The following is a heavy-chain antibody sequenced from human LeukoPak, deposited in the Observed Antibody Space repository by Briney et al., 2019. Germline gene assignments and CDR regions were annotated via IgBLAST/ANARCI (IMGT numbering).Heavy chain of an antibody. V-gene: IGHV1-69*05. CDR1: GGTFSSYA. CDR3: ARGYTAMAHAFDI. D-gene: IGHD5-18*01. Sequence: SVKVSCKASGGTFSSYAISWVRQAPGQGLVWMGRIIPIFGTANYAQKFQGRVTITTDESTSTAYMELSSLRSEDTAVYYCARGYTAMAHAFDIWGQGTMVTVSS. J-gene: IGHJ3*02. CDR2: IIPIFGTA.